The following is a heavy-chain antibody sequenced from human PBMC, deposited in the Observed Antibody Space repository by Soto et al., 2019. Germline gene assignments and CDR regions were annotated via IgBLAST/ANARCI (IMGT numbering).Heavy chain of an antibody. CDR1: GFTFSDYY. CDR3: ARDLHYGPTRYYYYYMDV. V-gene: IGHV3-11*01. D-gene: IGHD4-17*01. CDR2: ISSSGSTI. J-gene: IGHJ6*03. Sequence: GGSLRLSCAASGFTFSDYYMSWIRQAPGKGLEWVSYISSSGSTIYYADSVKGRFTISRDNAKNSLYLQMNSLRAEDTAVYYCARDLHYGPTRYYYYYMDVWGKGTTVTVSS.